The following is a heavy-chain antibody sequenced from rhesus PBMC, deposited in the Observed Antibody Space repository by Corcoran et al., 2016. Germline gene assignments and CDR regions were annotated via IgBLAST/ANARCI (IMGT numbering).Heavy chain of an antibody. CDR2: IWVGGGPT. Sequence: QVQLQESGPGLVKPSETLSLTCAVSGGSISSNYWSWIRQAPGKGLEWIGRIWVGGGPTNQTPPHRGRVTFSTATSKNRFSLKVSVWPAADTAVYYCASSGGGDYYFDYWGQGVLVTVSS. J-gene: IGHJ4*01. CDR1: GGSISSNY. V-gene: IGHV4-147*01. CDR3: ASSGGGDYYFDY. D-gene: IGHD3-34*01.